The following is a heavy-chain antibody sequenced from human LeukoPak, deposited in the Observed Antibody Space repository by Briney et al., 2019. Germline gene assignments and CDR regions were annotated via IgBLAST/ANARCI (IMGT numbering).Heavy chain of an antibody. J-gene: IGHJ4*02. CDR3: AKEGVDQSQWALDY. D-gene: IGHD1-26*01. CDR1: GFTFSTYA. CDR2: ISYDGSNK. V-gene: IGHV3-30*04. Sequence: GGSLRLSCAASGFTFSTYAMHWVRQAPGKGLEWVAVISYDGSNKYYADSVKGRFTISRDNSKNTLYLQMNSLRAEDTAVYYCAKEGVDQSQWALDYWGQGTLVTVSS.